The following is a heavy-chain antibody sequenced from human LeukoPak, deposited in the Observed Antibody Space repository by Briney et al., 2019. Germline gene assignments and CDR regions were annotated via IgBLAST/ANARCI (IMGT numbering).Heavy chain of an antibody. J-gene: IGHJ4*02. CDR2: ITTTGDRI. CDR1: GFTFGDYA. Sequence: GGSLRLSCTASGFTFGDYAMTWVRQAPGKGLEWIAYITTTGDRIQYADSVKGRFTISRDNTKDSLYLQLNNLRADDTALYYCVRDTKDYWGQGTLVTVSS. D-gene: IGHD2-8*01. CDR3: VRDTKDY. V-gene: IGHV3-48*03.